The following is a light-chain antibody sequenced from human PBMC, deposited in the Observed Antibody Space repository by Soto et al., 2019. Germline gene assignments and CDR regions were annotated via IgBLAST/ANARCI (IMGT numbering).Light chain of an antibody. V-gene: IGKV3-11*01. CDR2: DAS. CDR3: QQRSNWPPLT. Sequence: EIVLTQSPATLSLSPGERATLSCRVSQSISSYLAWYQQKPGQAPRLLIYDASNRATGIPARFSGSGSGTDFTLTISSLEPEDFAVYYCQQRSNWPPLTFGVGTKVEIK. CDR1: QSISSY. J-gene: IGKJ4*01.